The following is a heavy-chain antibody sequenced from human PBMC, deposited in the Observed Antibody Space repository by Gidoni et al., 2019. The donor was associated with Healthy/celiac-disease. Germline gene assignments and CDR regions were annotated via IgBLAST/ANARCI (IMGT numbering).Heavy chain of an antibody. V-gene: IGHV4-34*01. CDR3: ASMGRVGIVVVPAAKPSYYYYGMDV. CDR2: INHSGST. J-gene: IGHJ6*02. Sequence: QVQLQQWGAGLLKHSETLSITCAVEGGSFSGYYWSGIRQPPGKGLEWIGEINHSGSTNYNPSLKSRVTISVDTSKNQFSLKLSSVTAADTAVYYCASMGRVGIVVVPAAKPSYYYYGMDVWGQGTTVTVSS. D-gene: IGHD2-2*02. CDR1: GGSFSGYY.